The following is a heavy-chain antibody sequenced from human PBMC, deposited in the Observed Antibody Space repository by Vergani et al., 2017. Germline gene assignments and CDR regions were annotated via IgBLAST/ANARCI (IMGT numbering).Heavy chain of an antibody. CDR2: IDHTGRP. V-gene: IGHV4-34*01. D-gene: IGHD2-8*01. J-gene: IGHJ6*03. CDR3: AIVNTEANGHLYYFYYMDV. CDR1: GGSFTSYH. Sequence: QVQLQQWGGGLLKPSETLSLTCVVNGGSFTSYHWTWIRQSPVEGLGWVGDIDHTGRPDYNPSLKSRLTMSVDKSRNQFSLTLNSVTATDTAIYFCAIVNTEANGHLYYFYYMDVWGQGTAGTVS.